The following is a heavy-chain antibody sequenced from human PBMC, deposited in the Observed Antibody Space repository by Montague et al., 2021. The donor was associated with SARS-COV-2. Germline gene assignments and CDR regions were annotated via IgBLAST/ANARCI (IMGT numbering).Heavy chain of an antibody. D-gene: IGHD3-3*01. CDR1: RGSFSDYY. J-gene: IGHJ6*02. Sequence: SETLSLTCAVYRGSFSDYYWTWIRQPPGKGLEWIGSIYYSGSTYYNPSLKSRVTISVDTSKNQFSLKLSSVTAADTAVYYCARDPWRITIFGVVTRYGMDVWGQGTTVTVSS. CDR3: ARDPWRITIFGVVTRYGMDV. V-gene: IGHV4-34*01. CDR2: IYYSGST.